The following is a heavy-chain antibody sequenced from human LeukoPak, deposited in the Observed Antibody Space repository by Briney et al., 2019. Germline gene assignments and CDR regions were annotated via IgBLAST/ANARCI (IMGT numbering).Heavy chain of an antibody. D-gene: IGHD4-17*01. CDR2: ISYDGSNK. CDR3: VRGSYGAYDY. Sequence: TGGSLRLSCAASGFTFSSYGMHWVRQAPGKGLEWVAVISYDGSNKYYADAVHGRFTVSRDNAKYSLYLQMNSLRAEDTAVYYCVRGSYGAYDYWGQGSLVTVSS. J-gene: IGHJ4*02. CDR1: GFTFSSYG. V-gene: IGHV3-30*03.